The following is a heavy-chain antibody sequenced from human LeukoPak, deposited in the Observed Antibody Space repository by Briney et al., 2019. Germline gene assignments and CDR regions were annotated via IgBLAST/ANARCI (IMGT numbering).Heavy chain of an antibody. CDR3: ARDRRYFDY. CDR1: GYTLTRYG. D-gene: IGHD6-6*01. CDR2: FNPYNGNT. Sequence: ASVKVSCKASGYTLTRYGISWVRQAPGKGLEWMGWFNPYNGNTNYAQKLQGRVTMTKDTSTNTASMELRSLRSDDTAVDYCARDRRYFDYWGQGTLVTVSS. J-gene: IGHJ4*02. V-gene: IGHV1-18*01.